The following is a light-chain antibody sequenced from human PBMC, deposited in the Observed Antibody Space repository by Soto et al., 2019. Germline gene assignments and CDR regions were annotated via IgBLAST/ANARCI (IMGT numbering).Light chain of an antibody. CDR2: DVS. CDR1: SSEVGGYNY. CDR3: SSYTSSSTLYV. Sequence: QSALTQPASVSGSPGQSITISCTGTSSEVGGYNYVSWYQQHPGKAPKIMIYDVSNRPSGVSNRFSGSKSGNTASLTISGLQAEDEADYYCSSYTSSSTLYVFGTGTKVTVL. V-gene: IGLV2-14*01. J-gene: IGLJ1*01.